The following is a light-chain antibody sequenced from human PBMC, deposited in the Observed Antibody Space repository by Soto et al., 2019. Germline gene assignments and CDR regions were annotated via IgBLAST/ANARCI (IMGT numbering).Light chain of an antibody. CDR3: SSYTSSTTYV. CDR1: SNDVVGYNC. Sequence: QSALTQPASVCGATRQSIAISCTGCSNDVVGYNCVSWYQQHSCKAPKLMISDVTNPPTGVSARFSASKSGNTASLTISGLQAEDEADYFCSSYTSSTTYVFGTGTKVTVL. J-gene: IGLJ1*01. CDR2: DVT. V-gene: IGLV2-14*03.